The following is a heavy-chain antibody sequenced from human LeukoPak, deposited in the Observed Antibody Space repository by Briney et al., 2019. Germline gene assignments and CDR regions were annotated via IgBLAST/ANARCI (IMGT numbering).Heavy chain of an antibody. V-gene: IGHV1-18*04. CDR2: ISAYNGNT. Sequence: GASVKVSCKASGYTFTGYYMHWVRQAPGQGLEWMGWISAYNGNTNYAQKLQGRVTMTTDTSTSTAYMELRSLRSDDTAVYYCARSSLETYYDFWSGYMADYWGQGTLVTVSS. CDR3: ARSSLETYYDFWSGYMADY. CDR1: GYTFTGYY. J-gene: IGHJ4*02. D-gene: IGHD3-3*01.